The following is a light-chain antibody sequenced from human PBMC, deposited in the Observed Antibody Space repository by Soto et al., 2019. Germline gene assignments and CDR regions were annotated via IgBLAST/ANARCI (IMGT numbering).Light chain of an antibody. Sequence: DIQMTHAPSTLSASVLYIVTITFRSSHSIIIWLAWYQQKPGKAPNLLIYGASNLHSGVPSRFSCSGSGTTFTLTISRLQAEDFATYYCQKVNSFPISFGQGTRLEIK. CDR2: GAS. V-gene: IGKV1-12*01. CDR1: HSIIIW. J-gene: IGKJ5*01. CDR3: QKVNSFPIS.